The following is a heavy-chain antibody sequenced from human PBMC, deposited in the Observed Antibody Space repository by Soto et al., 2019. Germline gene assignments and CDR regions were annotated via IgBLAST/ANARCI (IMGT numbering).Heavy chain of an antibody. V-gene: IGHV1-69*02. Sequence: QVQLVQSGAEVKKPGSSVKVSCKASGGTFSSYTISWVRQAPGQGLEWMGRIIPILGIANYAQKFQGRVTITADKSSSTAYMELSSLRSEDTAVYYCARTVRGVIEPRYYYYYYMDVWGKGTTVTVSS. CDR3: ARTVRGVIEPRYYYYYYMDV. CDR1: GGTFSSYT. J-gene: IGHJ6*03. CDR2: IIPILGIA. D-gene: IGHD3-10*01.